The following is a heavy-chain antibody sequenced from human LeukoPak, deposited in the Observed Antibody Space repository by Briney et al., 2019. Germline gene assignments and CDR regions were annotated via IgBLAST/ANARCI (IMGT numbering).Heavy chain of an antibody. D-gene: IGHD6-19*01. Sequence: PSETLSLTCTVSGDSISTSSYYWDWIRQPPGKGLEWIGSIYYSGRTYYNSSLKSRVTISVDTSKNQFSLRLSSVTAADMAVYYCARDHPVSSGWYHYYYMDVWGKGTTVTISS. V-gene: IGHV4-39*07. CDR3: ARDHPVSSGWYHYYYMDV. CDR2: IYYSGRT. CDR1: GDSISTSSYY. J-gene: IGHJ6*03.